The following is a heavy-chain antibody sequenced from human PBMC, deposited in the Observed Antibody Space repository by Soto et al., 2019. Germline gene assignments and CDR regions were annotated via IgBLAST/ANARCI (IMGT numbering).Heavy chain of an antibody. Sequence: SETLSLTCTVSGGSISTYYWSWIRQPPGKGLEWIGYIYYNGRTNYNPSLESRVTISVDTSKNQFSLKLSSVTAADTAVYYCASTPYSSSWLGFDYWGQGTLVTVSS. J-gene: IGHJ4*02. D-gene: IGHD6-13*01. CDR2: IYYNGRT. CDR3: ASTPYSSSWLGFDY. V-gene: IGHV4-59*01. CDR1: GGSISTYY.